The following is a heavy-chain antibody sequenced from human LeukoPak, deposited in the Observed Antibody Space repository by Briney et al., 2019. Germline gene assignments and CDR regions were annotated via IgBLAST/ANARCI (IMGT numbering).Heavy chain of an antibody. CDR2: IIAYNGHT. CDR1: GYTFTSYG. J-gene: IGHJ4*02. V-gene: IGHV1-18*01. CDR3: ARRAYSGSYGWAFYFDY. Sequence: ASVKVSCKASGYTFTSYGISWVQQALGQGVEWLGWIIAYNGHTNYAQKLQGRVTMTTDTSTSTAYMELKSLRSDDTALYYCARRAYSGSYGWAFYFDYWGQGTLVTVSS. D-gene: IGHD1-26*01.